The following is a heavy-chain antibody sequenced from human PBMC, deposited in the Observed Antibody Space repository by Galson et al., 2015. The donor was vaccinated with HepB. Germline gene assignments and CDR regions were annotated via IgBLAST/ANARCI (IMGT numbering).Heavy chain of an antibody. CDR1: GFTFSSYG. J-gene: IGHJ4*02. D-gene: IGHD6-13*01. CDR2: ISYDGSNK. CDR3: AKDPRSAKYSSSWYYFDY. Sequence: SLRLSCAASGFTFSSYGMHWVRQAPGKGLEWVAVISYDGSNKYYADSVKGRFTISRDNSKNTLYLQMNSLRAEDTAVYYCAKDPRSAKYSSSWYYFDYWGQGTLVTVSS. V-gene: IGHV3-30*18.